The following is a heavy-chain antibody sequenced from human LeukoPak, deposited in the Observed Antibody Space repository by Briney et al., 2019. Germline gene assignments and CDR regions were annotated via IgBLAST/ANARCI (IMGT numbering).Heavy chain of an antibody. J-gene: IGHJ6*03. V-gene: IGHV4-34*01. CDR2: TNHSVST. Sequence: SETLSRTCAVYAGSFSGYYWSWIRQPPGKGLKWSGETNHSVSTNYNPSLNSRATISVDASKNQFSVKLSSVTAAETAVYYCATGRNVVVPAAILGVGPWYYYYYMDVLGKGTTVTVSS. CDR3: ATGRNVVVPAAILGVGPWYYYYYMDV. D-gene: IGHD2-2*02. CDR1: AGSFSGYY.